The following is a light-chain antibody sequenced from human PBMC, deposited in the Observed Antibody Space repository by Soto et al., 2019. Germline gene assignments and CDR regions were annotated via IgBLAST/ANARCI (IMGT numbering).Light chain of an antibody. Sequence: QSALTQPASVSGSHGQSITSSCTGTSSDVGSYNLVSWYQQHPGKAPKLMIFEGSKRPSGVSNRFSGSKSGNTASLTISGLQAEDEADYYCCSYAAGDSAVFGGGTHLTVL. V-gene: IGLV2-23*01. CDR1: SSDVGSYNL. J-gene: IGLJ7*01. CDR3: CSYAAGDSAV. CDR2: EGS.